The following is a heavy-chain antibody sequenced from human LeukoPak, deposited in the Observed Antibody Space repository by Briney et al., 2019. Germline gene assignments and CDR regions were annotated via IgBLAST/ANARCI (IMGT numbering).Heavy chain of an antibody. CDR3: ARGQYLYGSGSYYKSWFDP. V-gene: IGHV4-39*01. J-gene: IGHJ5*02. CDR2: IYDSGST. Sequence: SETLSLTCTVSGGSIRSSYYYWGWIRQPPGKGLEWIGSIYDSGSTYYNPSLKSRVTISVDTSKNQFSLKLNSVTAADTAVYYCARGQYLYGSGSYYKSWFDPWGQGTLVTVSS. D-gene: IGHD3-10*01. CDR1: GGSIRSSYYY.